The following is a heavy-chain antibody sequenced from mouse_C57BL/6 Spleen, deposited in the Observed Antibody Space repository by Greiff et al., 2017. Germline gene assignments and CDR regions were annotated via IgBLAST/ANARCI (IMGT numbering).Heavy chain of an antibody. D-gene: IGHD1-1*01. J-gene: IGHJ1*03. CDR3: AKNWGTTVVDWYFDV. CDR1: GFSLTSYG. Sequence: VKLQQSGPGLVQPSQCLSITCTVSGFSLTSYGIHWVRQSPGKGLEWLGVIWRGGSTDYNAAFMSRLSISKDNSKSQVFFKMNSLQADDTAIYYCAKNWGTTVVDWYFDVWGTGTTVTVSS. V-gene: IGHV2-5*01. CDR2: IWRGGST.